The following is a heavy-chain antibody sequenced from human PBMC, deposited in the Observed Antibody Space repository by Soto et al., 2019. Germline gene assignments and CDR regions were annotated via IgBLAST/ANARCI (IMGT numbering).Heavy chain of an antibody. CDR2: INPIFGTA. Sequence: QVQLVQSGAEVKKPGSSVKVSCKAPGGTFSSYAISWVRQAPGQGLEWMGGINPIFGTANYAQKFQGRVTITADESTSTSYMEMSSLRSEDTAVYYCAREFTIFGVVTAMDVWGQGTTVTVSS. CDR3: AREFTIFGVVTAMDV. D-gene: IGHD3-3*01. V-gene: IGHV1-69*01. J-gene: IGHJ6*02. CDR1: GGTFSSYA.